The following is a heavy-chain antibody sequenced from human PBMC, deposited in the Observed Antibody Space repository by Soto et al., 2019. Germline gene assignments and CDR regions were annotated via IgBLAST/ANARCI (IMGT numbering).Heavy chain of an antibody. CDR3: AKPSGLAAAGSAFDY. V-gene: IGHV3-23*01. CDR1: GFIFNNYA. J-gene: IGHJ4*02. D-gene: IGHD6-13*01. Sequence: LRLSCATSGFIFNNYAMSWVRQAPGKGLEWVSTISGSGTRTYYADSVKGRFTFSRDNSKNTLYLQMNSLRAEDTAVYYCAKPSGLAAAGSAFDYWGQGALVTVSS. CDR2: ISGSGTRT.